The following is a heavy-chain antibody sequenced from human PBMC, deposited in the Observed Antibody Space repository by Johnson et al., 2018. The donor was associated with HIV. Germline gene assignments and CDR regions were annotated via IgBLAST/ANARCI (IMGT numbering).Heavy chain of an antibody. D-gene: IGHD3-22*01. CDR2: IYSGGST. V-gene: IGHV3-66*01. CDR1: GFIVSSNY. Sequence: MQLVESGGGLVQPGGSLRLSCVASGFIVSSNYMSWVRQAPGKGLEWVSVIYSGGSTYYADSVKGRFTISRDNSKNTLYLQINSLRAEDTAVYYCARDPHYYDSSGYYRRVGAFDIWGQGTMVTVSS. CDR3: ARDPHYYDSSGYYRRVGAFDI. J-gene: IGHJ3*02.